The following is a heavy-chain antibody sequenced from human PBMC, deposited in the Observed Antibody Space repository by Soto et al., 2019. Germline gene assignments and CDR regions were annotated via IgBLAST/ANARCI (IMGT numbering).Heavy chain of an antibody. V-gene: IGHV3-64D*06. J-gene: IGHJ6*02. CDR1: GFTFSDYP. CDR3: VKTRVARRELMGYYYGMDV. D-gene: IGHD1-7*01. Sequence: QPGGSLRLSCSASGFTFSDYPMHWVRQAPGKGLEYVSTISCSGGSAYYTDSEKDRFTISRDNSKSTLHLLMSSLRPEDTAVYYCVKTRVARRELMGYYYGMDVWGQGTTVTVSS. CDR2: ISCSGGSA.